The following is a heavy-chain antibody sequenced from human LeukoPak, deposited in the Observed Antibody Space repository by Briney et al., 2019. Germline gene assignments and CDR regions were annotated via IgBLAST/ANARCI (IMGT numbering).Heavy chain of an antibody. CDR1: GFTFSSYS. D-gene: IGHD2-2*01. CDR2: NSSSSSYI. J-gene: IGHJ6*02. Sequence: PGGSLRLSCAASGFTFSSYSMNWVRQAPGKGLEWVSSNSSSSSYIYYADSVKGRFTISRDNAKNSLYLQMNSLRAEDTAVYYCARGLVVPAAISYYYYYGMDVWGQGTTVTVSS. CDR3: ARGLVVPAAISYYYYYGMDV. V-gene: IGHV3-21*01.